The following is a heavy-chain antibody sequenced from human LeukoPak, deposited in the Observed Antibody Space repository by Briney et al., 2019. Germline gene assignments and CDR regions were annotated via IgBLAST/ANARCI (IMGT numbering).Heavy chain of an antibody. CDR3: ARGDLTFWGFPH. Sequence: GGSLRLSCAASGFTFSSYWMHWVRQAPGKGLLWVSRVNTDGSHTNYADSVKGRFTISRDNAKNALYLQMNSLRAEDTAIYYCARGDLTFWGFPHWGQGALVTVSS. D-gene: IGHD7-27*01. CDR1: GFTFSSYW. J-gene: IGHJ4*02. CDR2: VNTDGSHT. V-gene: IGHV3-74*01.